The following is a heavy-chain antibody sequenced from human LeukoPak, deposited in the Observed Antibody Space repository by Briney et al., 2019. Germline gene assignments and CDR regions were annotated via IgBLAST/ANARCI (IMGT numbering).Heavy chain of an antibody. CDR1: GGSISIYY. CDR2: IYTSGNT. D-gene: IGHD4-17*01. J-gene: IGHJ4*02. V-gene: IGHV4-4*07. Sequence: SETLSLTCTVSGGSISIYYWTWIRQPAGKGLEYIGRIYTSGNTNYNPSLKGRVTMSVDTSKNQFSLKLSSVTAADTAVYYCARGPTTVTRAFDYWGQGTLVIVSS. CDR3: ARGPTTVTRAFDY.